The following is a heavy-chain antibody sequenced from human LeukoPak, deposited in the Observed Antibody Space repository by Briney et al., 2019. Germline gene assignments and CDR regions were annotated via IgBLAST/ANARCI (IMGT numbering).Heavy chain of an antibody. D-gene: IGHD6-19*01. CDR2: IYSGGST. V-gene: IGHV3-53*01. J-gene: IGHJ4*01. CDR3: ARGYSSGWYGCPSDY. Sequence: GGSLRLSCAASGFTVSSNYMSWVRQAPGKGLEWVSVIYSGGSTYYADSVKGRFTISRDNSKNTLYLQMNSLRAGDTAVYYCARGYSSGWYGCPSDYWGHGTLVTVSS. CDR1: GFTVSSNY.